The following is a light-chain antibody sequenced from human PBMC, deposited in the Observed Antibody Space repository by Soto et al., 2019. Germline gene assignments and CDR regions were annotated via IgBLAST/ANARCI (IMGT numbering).Light chain of an antibody. CDR2: ATS. J-gene: IGKJ1*01. CDR3: QQYYYTPPVT. CDR1: QSVSTN. Sequence: EIVMTQSPATLSVSPGERATLSCRASQSVSTNVAWYQQKPGQAPRLLIYATSTRATGIPARFSGSGSGTEFTLTISSLQSEDFAVYYCQQYYYTPPVTFGQGTKVDNK. V-gene: IGKV3-15*01.